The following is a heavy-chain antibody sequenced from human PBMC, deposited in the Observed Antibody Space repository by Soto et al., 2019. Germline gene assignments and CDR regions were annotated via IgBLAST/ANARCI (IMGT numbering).Heavy chain of an antibody. V-gene: IGHV6-1*01. J-gene: IGHJ4*02. CDR2: TYYRSKWYN. CDR3: ARDAAYDILTGYYNWLDY. CDR1: GDSVSSNSAA. Sequence: SQTLSLTCAISGDSVSSNSAAWNWIRQSPSRGLEWLGRTYYRSKWYNDYAVSVKSRITINPDTSKNQFSLQLNSVTPEDTAVYYCARDAAYDILTGYYNWLDYWGQGTLVTVSS. D-gene: IGHD3-9*01.